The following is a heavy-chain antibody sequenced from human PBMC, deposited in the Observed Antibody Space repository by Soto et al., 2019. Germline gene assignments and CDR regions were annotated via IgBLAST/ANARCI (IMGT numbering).Heavy chain of an antibody. CDR3: AKDRGLQWLLYYYDGMDV. CDR1: GFTFSSYG. Sequence: QVQLVESGGGVVQPGRSLRLSCAASGFTFSSYGMHWVRQAPGKGLEWVAVISYDGSNKYYADSVKGRFTISRDNSKNTLYLQMNSLRAEDTAVYYCAKDRGLQWLLYYYDGMDVWGQGTTVTVSS. D-gene: IGHD5-12*01. CDR2: ISYDGSNK. J-gene: IGHJ6*02. V-gene: IGHV3-30*18.